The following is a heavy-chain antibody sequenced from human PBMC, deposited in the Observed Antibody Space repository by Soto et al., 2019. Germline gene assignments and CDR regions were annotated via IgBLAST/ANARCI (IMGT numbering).Heavy chain of an antibody. J-gene: IGHJ4*02. D-gene: IGHD1-1*01. V-gene: IGHV1-18*01. CDR3: ARDRKGYTFQTYYFDY. Sequence: GASVKVSCKASGYTFTSYGISWVRQAPGQGLEWMGWISAYNGNTNYSQKFQGRVTITRDTSASTAYMELSSLRSEDTAVYYCARDRKGYTFQTYYFDYWGQGALVTVSS. CDR1: GYTFTSYG. CDR2: ISAYNGNT.